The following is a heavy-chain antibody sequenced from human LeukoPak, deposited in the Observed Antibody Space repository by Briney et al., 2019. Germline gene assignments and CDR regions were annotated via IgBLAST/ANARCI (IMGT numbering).Heavy chain of an antibody. Sequence: TGGSLRLSCAASGFTFSTYGMHWVRQAPGKGLEWVAFIRYDGRSKYYADSVKGRFTISRDNSKNTLCLQMNSLRAEDTAVYYCAKDPYGGSGSYYDYYYYYYMDVWGKGTTVTISS. D-gene: IGHD3-10*01. CDR3: AKDPYGGSGSYYDYYYYYYMDV. V-gene: IGHV3-30*02. J-gene: IGHJ6*03. CDR1: GFTFSTYG. CDR2: IRYDGRSK.